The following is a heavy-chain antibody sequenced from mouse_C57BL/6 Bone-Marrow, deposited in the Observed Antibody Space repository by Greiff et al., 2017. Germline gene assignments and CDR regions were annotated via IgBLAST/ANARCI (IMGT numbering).Heavy chain of an antibody. J-gene: IGHJ2*01. CDR1: GYTFTSYW. CDR3: AREGIYYYGSSPCYFDY. V-gene: IGHV1-69*01. D-gene: IGHD1-1*01. CDR2: IDPSDSYT. Sequence: QVQLQQPGAELVMPGASVKLSCKASGYTFTSYWMHWVKQRPGQGLEWIGEIDPSDSYTNYNQKFKGKSTLTVDKSSSTAYMQLSSLTSEDSAVYYCAREGIYYYGSSPCYFDYWGQGTTLTVSS.